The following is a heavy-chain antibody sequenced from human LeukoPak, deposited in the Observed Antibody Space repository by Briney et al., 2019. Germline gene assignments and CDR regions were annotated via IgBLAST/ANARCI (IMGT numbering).Heavy chain of an antibody. CDR3: ARGSAPNYDFWSGYYREDYFDY. V-gene: IGHV3-64*01. CDR2: ISSNGGST. D-gene: IGHD3-3*01. CDR1: GFTFSSYA. J-gene: IGHJ4*02. Sequence: GGSLRLSCAASGFTFSSYAMHWVRQAPGKGLEYVSAISSNGGSTYYANSVKGRFTISRENSKNTLYLQMGSLRAEDMAVYYCARGSAPNYDFWSGYYREDYFDYWGQGTLVTVSS.